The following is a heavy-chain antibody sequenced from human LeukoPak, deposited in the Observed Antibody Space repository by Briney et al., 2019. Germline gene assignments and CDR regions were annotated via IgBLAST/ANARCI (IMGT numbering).Heavy chain of an antibody. CDR2: IKQNGSEK. D-gene: IGHD3-10*01. Sequence: GGSLRLSCAASEFTFSNYWMSWVRQAPGKGLEWVVNIKQNGSEKYYVDSGKGRFTISRDNAKNSLYLQMNSLRAEDTAIYYCARGKRFGELFYFDYWGQGTLVTVSS. CDR3: ARGKRFGELFYFDY. J-gene: IGHJ4*02. CDR1: EFTFSNYW. V-gene: IGHV3-7*01.